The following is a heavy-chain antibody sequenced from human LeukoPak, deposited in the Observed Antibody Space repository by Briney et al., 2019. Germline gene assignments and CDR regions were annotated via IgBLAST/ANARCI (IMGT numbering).Heavy chain of an antibody. Sequence: ASVKVSCKASGYTFTGYYMHWVRQAPGQGLEWMGWINPNSGGTNYAQKFQGWVTMTRDTSISTAYMELSRLRSDDTVVYYCARDYYGSGSYYGWFDPWGQGTLVTVSS. CDR3: ARDYYGSGSYYGWFDP. D-gene: IGHD3-10*01. V-gene: IGHV1-2*04. J-gene: IGHJ5*02. CDR1: GYTFTGYY. CDR2: INPNSGGT.